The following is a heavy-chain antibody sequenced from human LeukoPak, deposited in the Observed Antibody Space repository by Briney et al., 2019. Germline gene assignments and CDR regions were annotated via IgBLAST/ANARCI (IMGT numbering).Heavy chain of an antibody. CDR2: ISSSGSTV. D-gene: IGHD4-11*01. CDR1: GFTFSDYY. Sequence: GGSLRLSCAASGFTFSDYYMSWIRQAPGKGLEWVSYISSSGSTVYYADSVKGRFTISRDNAKNSLYLQMNSLRAEDTAVYYCARDRGGTVSYNWFDPWAREPWSPSPQ. V-gene: IGHV3-11*01. CDR3: ARDRGGTVSYNWFDP. J-gene: IGHJ5*02.